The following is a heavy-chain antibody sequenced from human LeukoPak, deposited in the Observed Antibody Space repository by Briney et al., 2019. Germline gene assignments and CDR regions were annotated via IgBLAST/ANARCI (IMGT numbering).Heavy chain of an antibody. J-gene: IGHJ5*02. CDR2: ISSNGDST. CDR3: AKSHYLNSGSFYT. D-gene: IGHD3-10*01. Sequence: GGSLRLSCAASGFTFNNYAMTWVRQAPGKGLEWVTTISSNGDSTYYADSVKGRLTISRDNSKNTLYLQMNSLRAEDTAVYYCAKSHYLNSGSFYTWGRGTLVTVSS. V-gene: IGHV3-23*01. CDR1: GFTFNNYA.